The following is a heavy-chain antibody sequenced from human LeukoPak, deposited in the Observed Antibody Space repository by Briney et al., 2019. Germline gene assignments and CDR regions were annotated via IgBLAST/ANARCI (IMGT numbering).Heavy chain of an antibody. CDR2: ISWNSGSI. CDR3: ASEAGAHDAFDI. Sequence: GGSLRLSCAASGFTFDDYAMHWVRQAPGKGLEWVSGISWNSGSIGYADSVKGRFTISRDNAKHSLYLQMNSLRAEDMALYYCASEAGAHDAFDIWGQGTMVTVSS. J-gene: IGHJ3*02. V-gene: IGHV3-9*03. CDR1: GFTFDDYA. D-gene: IGHD6-19*01.